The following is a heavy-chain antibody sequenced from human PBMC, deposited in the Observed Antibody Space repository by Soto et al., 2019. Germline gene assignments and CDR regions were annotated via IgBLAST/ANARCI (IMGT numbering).Heavy chain of an antibody. CDR3: ARGRRYFDWLLQSGPFYYYYGMDV. D-gene: IGHD3-9*01. J-gene: IGHJ6*02. CDR2: IIPIFGTA. V-gene: IGHV1-69*01. CDR1: GGTFSSYA. Sequence: QVQLVQSGAEVKKPGSSVKVSCKASGGTFSSYAISWVRQAPGQGLEWMGGIIPIFGTANYAQKFQGRVTITADESTSTAYMELSSLRSEDTAVYYCARGRRYFDWLLQSGPFYYYYGMDVWGQGTTVTVSS.